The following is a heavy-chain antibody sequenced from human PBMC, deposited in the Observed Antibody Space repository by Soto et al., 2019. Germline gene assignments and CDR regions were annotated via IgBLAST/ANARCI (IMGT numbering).Heavy chain of an antibody. CDR3: ARHSSSTCCYECDAFDI. V-gene: IGHV4-59*08. D-gene: IGHD2-2*01. Sequence: QVQLQESGPGLVKPSETLSLTCTVSGGSISSYYWSWIRQPPGKGLEWIGYIYYSGSTNYNPSLNSRITISVGTSKIQYPLKLSSVPAAATAVYYCARHSSSTCCYECDAFDIWGQGTMVTVSS. CDR2: IYYSGST. CDR1: GGSISSYY. J-gene: IGHJ3*02.